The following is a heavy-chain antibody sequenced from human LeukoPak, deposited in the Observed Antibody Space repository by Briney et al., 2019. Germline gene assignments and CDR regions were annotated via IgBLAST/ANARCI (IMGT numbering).Heavy chain of an antibody. V-gene: IGHV3-11*01. J-gene: IGHJ3*02. Sequence: NPGGSLRLPCAASGFTFSDYYMSWIRQAPGKGLEWVSYISSSGSTIYYADSVKGRFTISRDNAKNSLYLQMNSLRAEDTAVYYCARDTPRGYSFYFDIWGQGTMVTVSS. D-gene: IGHD2-21*01. CDR1: GFTFSDYY. CDR3: ARDTPRGYSFYFDI. CDR2: ISSSGSTI.